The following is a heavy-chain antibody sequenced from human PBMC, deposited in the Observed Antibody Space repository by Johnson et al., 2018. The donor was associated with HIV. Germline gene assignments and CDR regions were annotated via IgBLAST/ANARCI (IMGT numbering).Heavy chain of an antibody. J-gene: IGHJ3*02. CDR1: GFSFSSYG. CDR3: TTERLQKVLRAFDI. D-gene: IGHD3-16*01. CDR2: IRYDGSNK. V-gene: IGHV3-30*02. Sequence: QVQLVESGGGLVQPGGSLRLSCAASGFSFSSYGMHWVRQAPGKGLEWVAFIRYDGSNKYYADSVKGRFTISTDTSKNTLYLQMNALRAEDTAVYYCTTERLQKVLRAFDIWGQGTMVTV.